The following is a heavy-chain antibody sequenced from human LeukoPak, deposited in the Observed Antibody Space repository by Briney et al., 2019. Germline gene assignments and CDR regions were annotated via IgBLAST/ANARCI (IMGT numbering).Heavy chain of an antibody. V-gene: IGHV4-39*07. Sequence: SETLSLTCTVSGGSISSSSYYWGWIRQPPGKGLEWIGSNYYSGNTYYNPSLKSRVTISVDTSKNQFSLKLSSVSAADTAVYYCAVIVATMMRPSWFDPWGQGTLVTVSS. CDR3: AVIVATMMRPSWFDP. D-gene: IGHD5-12*01. CDR1: GGSISSSSYY. J-gene: IGHJ5*02. CDR2: NYYSGNT.